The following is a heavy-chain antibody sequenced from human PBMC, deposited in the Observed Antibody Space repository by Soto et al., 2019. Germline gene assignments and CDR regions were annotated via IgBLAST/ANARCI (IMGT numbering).Heavy chain of an antibody. CDR2: ISAYNGNT. Sequence: ASVKVSCKASGYTFTSYGISWVRQAPGQGLEWMGWISAYNGNTNYAQKLQGRVTMTTDTSTSTAYMELSSLRSEDTAVYYCARDRKDIVFPFDPWGQGTLVTVSS. D-gene: IGHD2-15*01. J-gene: IGHJ5*02. CDR1: GYTFTSYG. CDR3: ARDRKDIVFPFDP. V-gene: IGHV1-18*01.